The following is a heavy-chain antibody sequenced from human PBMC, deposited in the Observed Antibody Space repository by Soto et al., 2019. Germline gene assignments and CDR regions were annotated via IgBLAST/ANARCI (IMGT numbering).Heavy chain of an antibody. Sequence: PWGPLRLSCAAAGCTFSSFWMHWVSQATGKGLVWVSAISGSGGSTYYADSVKGRFTISRGNSKNTLYLQMNSLRAEDTAVYYCAKDLPVPYDFWSGYYGMGAPDIWGQGTMVTVSS. J-gene: IGHJ3*02. D-gene: IGHD3-3*01. V-gene: IGHV3-23*01. CDR3: AKDLPVPYDFWSGYYGMGAPDI. CDR2: ISGSGGST. CDR1: GCTFSSFW.